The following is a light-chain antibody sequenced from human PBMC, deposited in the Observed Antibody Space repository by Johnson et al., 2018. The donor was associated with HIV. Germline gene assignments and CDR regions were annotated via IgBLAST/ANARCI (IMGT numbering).Light chain of an antibody. CDR2: ESN. Sequence: QPVLTQPPSVSAAPGQKVTISCSGSSSNIGNNYVSWYQQLPGTAPKLLIYESNKRPSGIPDRFSGSKSGTSATLGITGLQPGDEADYYCGTWDSGRRVGFFGTGTKVTVL. V-gene: IGLV1-51*02. CDR1: SSNIGNNY. J-gene: IGLJ1*01. CDR3: GTWDSGRRVGF.